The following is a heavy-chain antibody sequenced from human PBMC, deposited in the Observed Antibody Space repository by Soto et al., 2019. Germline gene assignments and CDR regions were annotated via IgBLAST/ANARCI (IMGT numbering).Heavy chain of an antibody. CDR3: ARHIVEELHREGAFDI. D-gene: IGHD1-26*01. Sequence: QLQLQESGPGLVKPSETLSLTCTVSGGSISSSSYYWGWIRQPPGKGLEWIGSIYYSGSTYYNPSLKSRVTLYVDTSKNQFSMKLSSVTAADTAGYYCARHIVEELHREGAFDIWCQGTMVTVSS. J-gene: IGHJ3*02. CDR1: GGSISSSSYY. V-gene: IGHV4-39*01. CDR2: IYYSGST.